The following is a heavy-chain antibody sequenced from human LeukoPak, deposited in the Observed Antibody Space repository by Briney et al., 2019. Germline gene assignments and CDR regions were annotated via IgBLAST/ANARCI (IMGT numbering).Heavy chain of an antibody. J-gene: IGHJ4*02. CDR2: LSRSESAF. Sequence: PGGSLTLSCEDSGFTFRSYEMNWVRQAPGKGLEWIAYLSRSESAFSYADSVKGRFTIARDNAKNSVYLEMNSLRADDTAVYYCARSARLMKGVVEVTALDDWGQGTLVTVSS. D-gene: IGHD3-3*01. CDR3: ARSARLMKGVVEVTALDD. V-gene: IGHV3-48*03. CDR1: GFTFRSYE.